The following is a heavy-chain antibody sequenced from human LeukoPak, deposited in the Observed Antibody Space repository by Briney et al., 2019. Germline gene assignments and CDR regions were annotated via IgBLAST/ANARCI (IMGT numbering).Heavy chain of an antibody. Sequence: GGSLRLSCAASGFTVSNNYMSWVRQAAGKGLEWVAVIYSGDNTYYVESVKGRFTISRDNSKNTLFLQMNRLRAEDTAVYYCAGRRVLDASFDYWGQGTLVTVSS. CDR3: AGRRVLDASFDY. D-gene: IGHD3-16*01. CDR1: GFTVSNNY. V-gene: IGHV3-66*02. CDR2: IYSGDNT. J-gene: IGHJ4*02.